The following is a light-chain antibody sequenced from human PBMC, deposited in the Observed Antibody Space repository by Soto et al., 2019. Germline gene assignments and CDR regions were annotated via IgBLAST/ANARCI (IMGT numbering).Light chain of an antibody. J-gene: IGKJ5*01. Sequence: ALQLTQSPSSLSASVGDRVTITCRASQGISSALAWYQQKPGKAPKLLIYDASSLESGVPSRFSGSGSGTDFTLTISSLQPEDFATYYCQQFNNYQGTFGQGTRLEIK. CDR2: DAS. V-gene: IGKV1D-13*01. CDR3: QQFNNYQGT. CDR1: QGISSA.